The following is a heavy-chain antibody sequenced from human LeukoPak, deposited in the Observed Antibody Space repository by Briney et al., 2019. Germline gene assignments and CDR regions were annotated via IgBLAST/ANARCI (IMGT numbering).Heavy chain of an antibody. CDR3: AKAIVGATGCFDY. Sequence: GGSLRLSCAASGFTFSSYGMHWVRQAPGKGLEWVAVISYDGSNKYYADSVKGRFTISRDNSKNTLYLQMNSLRAEDTAVYYCAKAIVGATGCFDYWGQGTLVTVSS. CDR1: GFTFSSYG. CDR2: ISYDGSNK. J-gene: IGHJ4*02. D-gene: IGHD1-26*01. V-gene: IGHV3-30*18.